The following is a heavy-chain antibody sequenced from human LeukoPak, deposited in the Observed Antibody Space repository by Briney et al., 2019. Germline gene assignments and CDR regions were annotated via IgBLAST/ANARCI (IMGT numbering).Heavy chain of an antibody. CDR2: INPNSGGT. CDR1: GYTFTGYY. V-gene: IGHV1-2*02. Sequence: ASVKVSCEASGYTFTGYYMYWVRQAPGQGLEWMGWINPNSGGTNYAQKFQGRVTMTRDTSISTAYMELSRLRSDDTAVYYCARGPVRYYDSSGYPKGIVDYWGQGTLVTVSS. D-gene: IGHD3-22*01. J-gene: IGHJ4*02. CDR3: ARGPVRYYDSSGYPKGIVDY.